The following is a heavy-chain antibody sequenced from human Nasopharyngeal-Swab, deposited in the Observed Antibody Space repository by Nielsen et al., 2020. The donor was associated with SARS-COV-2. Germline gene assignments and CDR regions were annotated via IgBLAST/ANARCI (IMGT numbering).Heavy chain of an antibody. CDR2: IWYDGSNK. Sequence: GESLKISCAASGSTFSSYGMHWVRQAPGKGLEWVAVIWYDGSNKYYADSVKGRFTISRDNSKNTLYLQMNSLRAEDTAVYYCARGDRYGGNALDAFDIWGQGTMVTVSS. D-gene: IGHD4-23*01. CDR1: GSTFSSYG. J-gene: IGHJ3*02. CDR3: ARGDRYGGNALDAFDI. V-gene: IGHV3-33*01.